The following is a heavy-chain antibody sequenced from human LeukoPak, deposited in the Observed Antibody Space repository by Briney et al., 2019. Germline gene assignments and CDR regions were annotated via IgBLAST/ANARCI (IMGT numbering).Heavy chain of an antibody. CDR1: GFTFSSYA. CDR3: AREGYDSSGYPLGWFDP. V-gene: IGHV3-30*04. J-gene: IGHJ5*02. CDR2: ISYDGSNK. Sequence: GRSLRLSCAASGFTFSSYAMHWVRQAPGKGLEWVAVISYDGSNKYYADSVKGRFTISRDNSKNTLYLQMNSLRAEDTAVYFCAREGYDSSGYPLGWFDPWGQGTLVTVSS. D-gene: IGHD3-22*01.